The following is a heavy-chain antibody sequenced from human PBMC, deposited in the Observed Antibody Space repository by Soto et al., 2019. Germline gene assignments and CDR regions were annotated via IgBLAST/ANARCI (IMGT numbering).Heavy chain of an antibody. CDR3: ARETYGDYVGYFDP. J-gene: IGHJ5*02. D-gene: IGHD4-17*01. V-gene: IGHV4-30-4*01. Sequence: SETLSLTCTVSGDSTRSGNYYWSWIRQFPEKGLEWIGYIYYSGSSNYNPSLKSRVSISVDTSKNQFSLKLRSVTAADTAVYYCARETYGDYVGYFDPWGQGTLVTVSS. CDR2: IYYSGSS. CDR1: GDSTRSGNYY.